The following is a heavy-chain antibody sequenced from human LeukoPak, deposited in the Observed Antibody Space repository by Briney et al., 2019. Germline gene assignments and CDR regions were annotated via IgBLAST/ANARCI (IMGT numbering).Heavy chain of an antibody. V-gene: IGHV4-30-2*01. CDR3: ARAPYDILTGYFLFDS. CDR1: GGSISSDDYF. CDR2: IYHRGST. D-gene: IGHD3-9*01. Sequence: SQTLSLTCAVSGGSISSDDYFWSWIRQPPGKGLEWIGYIYHRGSTSYNPSLKSRVTISLDKSRNQFSLNLSSVTAADTAVYYCARAPYDILTGYFLFDSWGQGTLVTVSS. J-gene: IGHJ4*02.